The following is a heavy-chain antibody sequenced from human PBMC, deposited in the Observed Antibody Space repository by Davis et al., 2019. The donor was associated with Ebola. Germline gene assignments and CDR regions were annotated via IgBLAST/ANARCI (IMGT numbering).Heavy chain of an antibody. V-gene: IGHV1-3*01. CDR2: INAGNGNT. D-gene: IGHD6-6*01. J-gene: IGHJ4*02. CDR1: GYIFITYT. Sequence: ASVKVSCKASGYIFITYTIHWVRQAPGQRLEWMGWINAGNGNTKYSQKFQGRVTITRDTSASTAYMELSSLRSEDTAVYYCARRDSSSLFDYWGQGTLVTVSS. CDR3: ARRDSSSLFDY.